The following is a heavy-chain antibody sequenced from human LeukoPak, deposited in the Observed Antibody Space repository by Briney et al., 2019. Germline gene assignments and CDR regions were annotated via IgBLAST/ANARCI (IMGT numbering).Heavy chain of an antibody. Sequence: SETLSLTCTVLGGSISGGDYYWSWIRQHPGKGLEWIGYIYYSGSAYYNPSLKSRVTISVDTSKNQFSLKLNSVTAADTAVYYCARLQEGRSGYYPFNQWGQGTLVTVSS. V-gene: IGHV4-30-4*01. CDR3: ARLQEGRSGYYPFNQ. J-gene: IGHJ4*02. CDR2: IYYSGSA. CDR1: GGSISGGDYY. D-gene: IGHD3-22*01.